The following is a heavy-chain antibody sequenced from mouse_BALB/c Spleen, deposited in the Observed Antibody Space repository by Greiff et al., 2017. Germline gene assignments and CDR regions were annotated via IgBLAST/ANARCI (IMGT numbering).Heavy chain of an antibody. CDR1: GDSITSGY. CDR2: ISYSGST. CDR3: ARGASTMITTSPFAY. V-gene: IGHV3-8*02. Sequence: VQLQQSGPSLVKPSQTLSLTCSVTGDSITSGYWNWIRKFPGNKLEYMGYISYSGSTYYNPSLKSRISITRDTSKNQYYLQLNSVTTEDTATYYCARGASTMITTSPFAYWGQGTLVTVSA. J-gene: IGHJ3*01. D-gene: IGHD2-4*01.